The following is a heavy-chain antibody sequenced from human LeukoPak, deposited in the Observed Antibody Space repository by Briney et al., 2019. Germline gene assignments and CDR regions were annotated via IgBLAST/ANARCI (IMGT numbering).Heavy chain of an antibody. Sequence: SETLSLTCTVSGGSISSSSYYWGWIRQPPGKGLEWIGSIYYSGSTNYNPSLKSRVTISLDTSKNQFSLKLSSVTAADTAVYYCARQSGCSGGSCWLYYFDYWGQGTLVTVSS. CDR2: IYYSGST. CDR1: GGSISSSSYY. D-gene: IGHD2-15*01. J-gene: IGHJ4*02. V-gene: IGHV4-39*01. CDR3: ARQSGCSGGSCWLYYFDY.